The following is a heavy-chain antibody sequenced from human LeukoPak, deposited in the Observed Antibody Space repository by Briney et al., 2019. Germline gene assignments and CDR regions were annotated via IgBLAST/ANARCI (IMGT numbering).Heavy chain of an antibody. J-gene: IGHJ6*03. CDR3: ARVHYFDSSGYYSSTYYYYMDV. Sequence: PSETLSLTCTVSGGSISSYYWSWIRQPPGKGLEWIGYIYYSGSTNCNPSLKSRVTISIDTSKNQFSLKLSSVTAADTAVYYCARVHYFDSSGYYSSTYYYYMDVWGKGTTVTVSS. V-gene: IGHV4-59*01. D-gene: IGHD3-22*01. CDR2: IYYSGST. CDR1: GGSISSYY.